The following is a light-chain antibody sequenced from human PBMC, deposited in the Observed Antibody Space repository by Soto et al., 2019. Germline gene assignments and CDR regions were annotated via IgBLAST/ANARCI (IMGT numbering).Light chain of an antibody. CDR3: HQRSKFVWT. V-gene: IGKV3-11*01. CDR1: QSVSNY. J-gene: IGKJ1*01. Sequence: EIVLTQSPATLSLSPGERATLSCRASQSVSNYLAWDQQNTGQAPRLLMYDTSNRAPGIPARFSGSGSGTDFTLTINSLEPEDFAVYFCHQRSKFVWTFGQGIKVEI. CDR2: DTS.